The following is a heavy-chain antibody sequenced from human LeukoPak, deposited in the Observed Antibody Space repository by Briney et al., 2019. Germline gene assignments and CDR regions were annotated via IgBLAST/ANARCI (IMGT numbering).Heavy chain of an antibody. CDR3: ATLTGGDDAFDI. D-gene: IGHD4-23*01. Sequence: SETLSLTCAVYGGSFSGYYWSWIRQPPGKGLEWIGYIFYTGSTNYNPSLKSRVTISVLTSKDRFSLKLSSVTAADTAVYYCATLTGGDDAFDIWGQGTMVTVSS. CDR1: GGSFSGYY. CDR2: IFYTGST. J-gene: IGHJ3*02. V-gene: IGHV4-59*01.